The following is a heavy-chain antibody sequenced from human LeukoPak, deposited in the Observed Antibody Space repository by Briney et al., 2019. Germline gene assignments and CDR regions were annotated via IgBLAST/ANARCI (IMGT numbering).Heavy chain of an antibody. CDR3: ARVDTAMVEDY. V-gene: IGHV4-59*01. D-gene: IGHD5-18*01. CDR1: GGSISSYY. Sequence: SETLSLTCTVSGGSISSYYWSWIRQPPGKGLEWIGYIYYSGSTNYNPSLKSRVTISVDTSKNQFSLKLSSVTAADTAVYYCARVDTAMVEDYWGQGTLVTVSS. J-gene: IGHJ4*02. CDR2: IYYSGST.